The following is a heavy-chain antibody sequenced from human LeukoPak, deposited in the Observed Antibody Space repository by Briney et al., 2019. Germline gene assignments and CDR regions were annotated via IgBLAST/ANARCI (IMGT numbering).Heavy chain of an antibody. CDR1: GFTFSSFN. V-gene: IGHV3-23*01. D-gene: IGHD1-1*01. CDR2: ISGSGGST. CDR3: AKSLGNWNDGGTDY. J-gene: IGHJ4*02. Sequence: GGSLRLSCAASGFTFSSFNMNWVRQAPGKGLEWVSAISGSGGSTYYADSVKGRFTISRDNSKSTLYLQMNSLRAEDTAVYYCAKSLGNWNDGGTDYWGQGTLVTVSS.